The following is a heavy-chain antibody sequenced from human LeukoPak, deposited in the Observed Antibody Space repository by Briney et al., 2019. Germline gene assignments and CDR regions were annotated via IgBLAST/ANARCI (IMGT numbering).Heavy chain of an antibody. V-gene: IGHV4-31*03. D-gene: IGHD2-15*01. Sequence: SETLSLTCTVSGGSISSGGYCWSWIRQHPGKGLEWIGYIYYSGSTYYNPSLKSRVTISVDTSKNQFSLKLSSVTAADTAVYYCARGYRYCSGGSCYPSWFDPWGQGTLVTVSS. CDR1: GGSISSGGYC. CDR3: ARGYRYCSGGSCYPSWFDP. J-gene: IGHJ5*02. CDR2: IYYSGST.